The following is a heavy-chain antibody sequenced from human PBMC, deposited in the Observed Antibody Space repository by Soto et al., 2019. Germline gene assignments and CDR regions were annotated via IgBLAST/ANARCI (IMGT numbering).Heavy chain of an antibody. V-gene: IGHV3-49*03. CDR3: ARYTYTTRYSYFGMDV. CDR2: VRSRAYGATT. D-gene: IGHD6-13*01. CDR1: GFTFGDYA. Sequence: PGGSLRLSCTASGFTFGDYAMSWFRQAPGKGLEWVGVVRSRAYGATTEYAASVRGSFTISRDDPKSIAYLQMNTLRTEDTAVYYSARYTYTTRYSYFGMDVWGHGTTVTVSS. J-gene: IGHJ6*02.